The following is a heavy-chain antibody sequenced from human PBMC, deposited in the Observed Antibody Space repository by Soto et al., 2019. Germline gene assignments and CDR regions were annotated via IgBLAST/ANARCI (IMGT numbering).Heavy chain of an antibody. Sequence: VQLVESGGGVVQPGRSLRLSCAASGFTFRTYGMYWVRQAPGKGLEWVAVIWYDASNKYYADSVKGRFTISRDNSENTLYLQMNSLRAEDTAVYYCARGRVDGGGLDVWGQGTLVTVSS. CDR2: IWYDASNK. J-gene: IGHJ4*02. V-gene: IGHV3-33*01. CDR1: GFTFRTYG. CDR3: ARGRVDGGGLDV. D-gene: IGHD5-12*01.